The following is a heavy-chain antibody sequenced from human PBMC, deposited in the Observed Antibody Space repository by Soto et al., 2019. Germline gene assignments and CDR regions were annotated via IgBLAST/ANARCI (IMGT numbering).Heavy chain of an antibody. J-gene: IGHJ6*02. V-gene: IGHV1-69*13. CDR1: GGTLSYNA. Sequence: ASVKVSCKASGGTLSYNAFSWVRQAPGQGLEWMGGIVTIFGTANHAQKFQGRLTITGDESTSTVYMELSSLRSEDTAVYYCARNGEYSSRQFGMDVWGQGNMVTVSS. D-gene: IGHD6-13*01. CDR3: ARNGEYSSRQFGMDV. CDR2: IVTIFGTA.